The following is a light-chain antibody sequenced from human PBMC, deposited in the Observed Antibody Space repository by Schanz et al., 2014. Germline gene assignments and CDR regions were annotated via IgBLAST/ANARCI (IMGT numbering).Light chain of an antibody. V-gene: IGLV2-14*03. CDR1: SSDVGGYNY. Sequence: QSALTQPASVSGSPGQSITLSCTGTSSDVGGYNYVSWYQHHPGKAPKLMIYDVNNRPSGVSNRFSGSKSGNTASLTISGLQAEDEADYYCQSYDSGLSAWVFGGGTKLTVL. CDR3: QSYDSGLSAWV. J-gene: IGLJ3*02. CDR2: DVN.